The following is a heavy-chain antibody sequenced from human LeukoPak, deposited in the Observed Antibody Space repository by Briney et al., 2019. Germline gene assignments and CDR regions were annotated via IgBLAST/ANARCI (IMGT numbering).Heavy chain of an antibody. Sequence: GGSLRLSCAASGFTFSSYWMSWVRQAPGKGLEWVANIKQDGSEKYYVDSVKGRFTISRDNAKNSLYLQMNSLRAEDTALYYCAKTPPKTTQQLPDYWGQGTLVTVSS. CDR2: IKQDGSEK. CDR1: GFTFSSYW. CDR3: AKTPPKTTQQLPDY. J-gene: IGHJ4*02. V-gene: IGHV3-7*03. D-gene: IGHD1-1*01.